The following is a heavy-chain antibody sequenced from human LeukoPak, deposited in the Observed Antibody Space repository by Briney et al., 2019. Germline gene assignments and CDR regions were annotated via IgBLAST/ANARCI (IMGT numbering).Heavy chain of an antibody. CDR3: AREVRRGSDYFDY. CDR2: ISTTSATI. CDR1: GFTFSSYG. D-gene: IGHD6-19*01. V-gene: IGHV3-48*01. Sequence: HPGGSLRLSCAASGFTFSSYGMHWVRLAPGKGLEWVAWISTTSATIYYADSVKGRFTISRDNAKNSLYLQMNSLSGEDTAVYYCAREVRRGSDYFDYWGQGTLVTVSS. J-gene: IGHJ4*02.